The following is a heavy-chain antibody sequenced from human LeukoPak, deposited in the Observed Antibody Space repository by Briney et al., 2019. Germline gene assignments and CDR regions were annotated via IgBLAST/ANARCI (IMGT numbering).Heavy chain of an antibody. V-gene: IGHV4-34*01. CDR3: ATSSGLYGDYDYYYYYGMDV. CDR1: GGSFSGYY. Sequence: PSETLSLTCAVYGGSFSGYYWSWIRQPPGKGLEWIGEINHSGSTNYNPSLKGRVTISVDTSKNQFSLKLSSVTAADTAVYYCATSSGLYGDYDYYYYYGMDVWGKGTTVTVSS. J-gene: IGHJ6*04. CDR2: INHSGST. D-gene: IGHD4-17*01.